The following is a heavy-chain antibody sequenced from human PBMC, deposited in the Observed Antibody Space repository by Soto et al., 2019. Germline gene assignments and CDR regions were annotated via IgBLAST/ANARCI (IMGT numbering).Heavy chain of an antibody. CDR2: IYYDGTT. D-gene: IGHD4-17*01. J-gene: IGHJ6*02. CDR1: SGSISSTSYY. CDR3: VPLLTVTSSRGMDV. Sequence: PSETLSLTCTVSSGSISSTSYYWAWIRQPPGKGLEWIGAIYYDGTTYYTESLKSRVSISVDTSKNQFSLKLNSVTAADTAVYYCVPLLTVTSSRGMDVWGQGTTVTVSS. V-gene: IGHV4-39*01.